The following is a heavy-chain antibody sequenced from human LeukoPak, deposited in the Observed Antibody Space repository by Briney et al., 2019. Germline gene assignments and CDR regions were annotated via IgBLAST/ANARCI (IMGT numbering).Heavy chain of an antibody. J-gene: IGHJ4*02. D-gene: IGHD6-13*01. Sequence: GGSLRLSCAASGLTFSSYGMHWVRQAPGKGLEWVSYISSSSSYIYYADSVKGRFTISRDNAKNSLYLQMNSLRAEDTAVYYCARDSGSPLYYFDYWGQGTLVTVSS. CDR3: ARDSGSPLYYFDY. CDR2: ISSSSSYI. CDR1: GLTFSSYG. V-gene: IGHV3-21*05.